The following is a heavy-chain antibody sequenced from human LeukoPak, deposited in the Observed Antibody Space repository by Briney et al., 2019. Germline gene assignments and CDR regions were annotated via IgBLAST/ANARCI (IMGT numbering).Heavy chain of an antibody. Sequence: SETLSPTCTVSGGSISSFYWSWIRQPPGKGLEWIGYIYYSGNTNYNPSLKSRVTISVDTSKNQFSLKLGSVTAADTAVYYCAREQHYGSGGYYYYYMDVWGKGTSVTVSS. CDR2: IYYSGNT. D-gene: IGHD3-10*01. CDR3: AREQHYGSGGYYYYYMDV. CDR1: GGSISSFY. V-gene: IGHV4-59*01. J-gene: IGHJ6*03.